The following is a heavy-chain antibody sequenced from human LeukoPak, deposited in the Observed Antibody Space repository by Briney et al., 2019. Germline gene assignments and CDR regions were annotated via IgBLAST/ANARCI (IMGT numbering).Heavy chain of an antibody. V-gene: IGHV3-21*01. J-gene: IGHJ6*02. Sequence: GGSLRLSYEASGFTFSSYSMNWVRQAPGKGLEWVSSISSSSSYIFYADSVKGRFTISRDNAKNSLYLQMNSLRAEDTAVYFCAREPYNYYGMDVWGQGTTVTVSS. CDR3: AREPYNYYGMDV. CDR1: GFTFSSYS. CDR2: ISSSSSYI.